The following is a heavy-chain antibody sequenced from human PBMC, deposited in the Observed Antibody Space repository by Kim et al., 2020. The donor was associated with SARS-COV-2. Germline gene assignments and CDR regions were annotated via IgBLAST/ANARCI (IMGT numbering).Heavy chain of an antibody. V-gene: IGHV3-74*01. CDR1: GFSFGSYW. D-gene: IGHD2-8*01. Sequence: GGSLRLSCEVSGFSFGSYWMHWVRQAPGKGLVWVSHISSDGSVTAYADSVKGRFTVSRDNAKSTLYLQMSSLTADDTALYYCATTQPEGSCIDGVCYGALDFWGQGTLVTVSS. CDR2: ISSDGSVT. J-gene: IGHJ4*02. CDR3: ATTQPEGSCIDGVCYGALDF.